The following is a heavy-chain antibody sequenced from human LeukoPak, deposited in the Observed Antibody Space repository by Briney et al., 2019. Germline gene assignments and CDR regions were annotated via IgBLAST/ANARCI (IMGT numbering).Heavy chain of an antibody. D-gene: IGHD3-10*01. J-gene: IGHJ4*02. CDR3: ARAWWFGEYYFDY. CDR1: GFTFSSYA. CDR2: ISYDGSNK. V-gene: IGHV3-30-3*01. Sequence: PGRSLRLSCAASGFTFSSYAMHWVRQAPGKGLEWVAVISYDGSNKYYADSVKGRFTISRDNSKNTLYLQMNSLRAEDTAVYYCARAWWFGEYYFDYWGQGTLVTVSS.